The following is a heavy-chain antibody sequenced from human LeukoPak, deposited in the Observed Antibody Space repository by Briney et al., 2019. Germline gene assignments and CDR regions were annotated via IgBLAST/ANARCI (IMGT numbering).Heavy chain of an antibody. CDR1: GFTFSSYS. Sequence: PGGSLRLSCAASGFTFSSYSMNWVRQAPGKGLEWVANIKQDGSEKYYVDSVKGRFTISRDNAKNSLYLQMNSLRAEDTAVYYCARVSIEQWLVQAGDYYYYYYMDVWGKGTTVTVSS. CDR2: IKQDGSEK. V-gene: IGHV3-7*01. CDR3: ARVSIEQWLVQAGDYYYYYYMDV. D-gene: IGHD6-19*01. J-gene: IGHJ6*03.